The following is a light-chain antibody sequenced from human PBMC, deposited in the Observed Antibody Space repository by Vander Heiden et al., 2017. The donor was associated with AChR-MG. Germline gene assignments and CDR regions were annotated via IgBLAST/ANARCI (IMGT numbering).Light chain of an antibody. Sequence: QSALPQPASVSRSPGPSPAISCTGTSSDVGGYNYVSWYQQHPGKAPKLMIYDVSKRPSGVANRFSGSKSGNTASLTISGLQAEDEADYYCSSYTSSSTPYWVFGGGTKLTVL. V-gene: IGLV2-14*01. CDR3: SSYTSSSTPYWV. J-gene: IGLJ3*02. CDR1: SSDVGGYNY. CDR2: DVS.